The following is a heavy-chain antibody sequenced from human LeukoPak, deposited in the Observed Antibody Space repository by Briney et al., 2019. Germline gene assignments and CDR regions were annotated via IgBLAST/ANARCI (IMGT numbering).Heavy chain of an antibody. CDR1: GFTFSSYS. D-gene: IGHD2-15*01. CDR2: ISSSSSYI. V-gene: IGHV3-21*01. CDR3: ARDGILRIYYYMDV. J-gene: IGHJ6*03. Sequence: SGGSLRLSCAASGFTFSSYSMNWVRQAPGKGLEWVSSISSSSSYIYYADSVKGRFTISRDNAKNSLYLQMNSLRAEDTAVYYCARDGILRIYYYMDVWGKGTTVTVSS.